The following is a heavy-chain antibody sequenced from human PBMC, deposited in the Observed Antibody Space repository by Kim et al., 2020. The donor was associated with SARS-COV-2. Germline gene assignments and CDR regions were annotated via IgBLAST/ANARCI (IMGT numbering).Heavy chain of an antibody. V-gene: IGHV4-30-4*01. CDR1: GGSISSGENH. CDR2: IYGSGST. CDR3: SRGPFDNSGYYKWFDP. Sequence: SETLSLTCTVSGGSISSGENHWSWIRQSPGRGLEWLGYIYGSGSTYYNPSLKSRVAVSVDTSKNQFSLKLNSVTAADTAVYYCSRGPFDNSGYYKWFDP. J-gene: IGHJ5*02. D-gene: IGHD3-22*01.